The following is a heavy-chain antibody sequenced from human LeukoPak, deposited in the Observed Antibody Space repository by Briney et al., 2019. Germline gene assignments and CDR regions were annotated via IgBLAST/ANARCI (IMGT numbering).Heavy chain of an antibody. D-gene: IGHD2-2*01. CDR3: AKEKAGYCSSTSCFDGYDY. CDR1: GFTFSDYD. J-gene: IGHJ4*02. Sequence: GGSLRLSCAASGFTFSDYDMNWVRQAPGKGLEWVSAISGSGGSTYYADSVKGRFSISRDNSKNTLYLQLNSLRAEDTAVYYCAKEKAGYCSSTSCFDGYDYWGQGSLVTVSS. V-gene: IGHV3-23*01. CDR2: ISGSGGST.